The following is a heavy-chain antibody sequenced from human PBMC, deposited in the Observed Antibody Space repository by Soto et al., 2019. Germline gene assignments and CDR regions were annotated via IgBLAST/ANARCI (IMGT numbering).Heavy chain of an antibody. D-gene: IGHD3-3*01. CDR3: AQTPAASRIASYDFWSGYLFDY. J-gene: IGHJ4*02. CDR1: GFSLSTTGVG. V-gene: IGHV2-5*02. CDR2: IYWDDDR. Sequence: QITLKESGPTLVKPTQTLTLTCTFSGFSLSTTGVGVGWIRQPPGKALAWLALIYWDDDRRYSPSLKSRLTLSKDTSKNQVVLTMTNMDPVDTATYYCAQTPAASRIASYDFWSGYLFDYWGQGTLVTVSS.